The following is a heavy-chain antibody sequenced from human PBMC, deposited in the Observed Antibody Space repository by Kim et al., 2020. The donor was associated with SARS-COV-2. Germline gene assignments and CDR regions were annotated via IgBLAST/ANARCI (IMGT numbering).Heavy chain of an antibody. Sequence: SETLSLTCTVSGDSFSSYYWSWIRQPPGKGLEWIGYIYYSWTTEYNPSLKSRVTLSVDTSKNQFSLKLTSVTAADTAVYYCAREGGRAFDIWGQGTMVTV. J-gene: IGHJ3*02. CDR3: AREGGRAFDI. CDR2: IYYSWTT. V-gene: IGHV4-59*12. CDR1: GDSFSSYY.